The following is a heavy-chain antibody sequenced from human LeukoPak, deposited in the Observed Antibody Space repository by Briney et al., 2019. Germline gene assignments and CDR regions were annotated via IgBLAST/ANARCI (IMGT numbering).Heavy chain of an antibody. CDR1: GGSFSGYY. Sequence: SETLSLTCAVYGGSFSGYYWSWIRQPPGKGLEWIGEINHSGSTNYNPSLKSRVTISVDTSKNQFSLKLSSVTAADTAVYYCARCSSSSVNWFDPWGQGTLVTVSS. CDR2: INHSGST. CDR3: ARCSSSSVNWFDP. D-gene: IGHD6-6*01. V-gene: IGHV4-34*01. J-gene: IGHJ5*02.